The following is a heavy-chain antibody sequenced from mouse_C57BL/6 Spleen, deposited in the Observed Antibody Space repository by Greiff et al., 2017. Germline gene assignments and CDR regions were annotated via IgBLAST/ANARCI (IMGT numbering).Heavy chain of an antibody. CDR1: GYTFTDYE. CDR2: IDPYTGGT. J-gene: IGHJ2*01. CDR3: TRNLGFDY. V-gene: IGHV1-15*01. Sequence: VQLQQSGAELVRPGASVTLSCKASGYTFTDYEMHWVKQTPVHGLEWIGAIDPYTGGTAYNQKFKGKAILTADNSSSTAYMELRRLTSEDSAVYYCTRNLGFDYWGQGTTLTVSS.